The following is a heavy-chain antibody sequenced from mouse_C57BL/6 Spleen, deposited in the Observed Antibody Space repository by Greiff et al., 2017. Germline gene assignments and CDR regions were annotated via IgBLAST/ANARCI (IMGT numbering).Heavy chain of an antibody. CDR3: VKAGTGNYFDY. D-gene: IGHD4-1*01. Sequence: QIQLQQSGAELVMPGASVKLSCKASGYTFTSYWMHWVKQRPGQGLEWIGEIDPSDSYTNYNQKFKGKSTLTVDKSSSTAYMQLSSLTSEDSAVYYCVKAGTGNYFDYWGQGTTLTVSS. V-gene: IGHV1-69*01. CDR2: IDPSDSYT. CDR1: GYTFTSYW. J-gene: IGHJ2*01.